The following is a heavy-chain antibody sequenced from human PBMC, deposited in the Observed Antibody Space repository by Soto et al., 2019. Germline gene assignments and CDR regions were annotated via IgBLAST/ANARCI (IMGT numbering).Heavy chain of an antibody. CDR1: GYTFTGYY. Sequence: ASVKVSCKASGYTFTGYYMHWVRQAPGQGLEWMGWINPNSGGTNYAQKFQGRVTMTRDTSISTAYMELSRLRSDDTAVYYCEREDGSGSYCDYWGQGTLVTVSS. D-gene: IGHD3-10*01. J-gene: IGHJ4*02. CDR2: INPNSGGT. CDR3: EREDGSGSYCDY. V-gene: IGHV1-2*02.